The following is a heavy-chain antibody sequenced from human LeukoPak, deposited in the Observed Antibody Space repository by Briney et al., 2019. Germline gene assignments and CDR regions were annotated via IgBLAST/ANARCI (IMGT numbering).Heavy chain of an antibody. J-gene: IGHJ4*02. V-gene: IGHV3-53*01. CDR3: ARVHGYDYFDY. CDR1: GFTVSSNY. Sequence: GGPLRLSCAASGFTVSSNYMSWVRQAPGKGLEWVSVIYSGGRTYYADSVKGRFTISRDNSKNTLYLQMNSLRAEDTAVYYCARVHGYDYFDYWGQGTLVTVSS. CDR2: IYSGGRT. D-gene: IGHD5-12*01.